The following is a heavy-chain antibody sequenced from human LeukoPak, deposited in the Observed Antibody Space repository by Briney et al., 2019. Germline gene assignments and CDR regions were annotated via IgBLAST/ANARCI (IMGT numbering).Heavy chain of an antibody. V-gene: IGHV3-21*04. CDR1: GFTFSSYN. CDR2: ISSSSSYI. CDR3: AKGVVVAATQNWFDP. D-gene: IGHD2-15*01. J-gene: IGHJ5*02. Sequence: GGSLRLSCAASGFTFSSYNMNWVRQAPGKGLEWVSSISSSSSYIYYADSVKGRFTISRDNAKNSLSLQMNSLRAEDTAVYYCAKGVVVAATQNWFDPWGQGTLVTVSS.